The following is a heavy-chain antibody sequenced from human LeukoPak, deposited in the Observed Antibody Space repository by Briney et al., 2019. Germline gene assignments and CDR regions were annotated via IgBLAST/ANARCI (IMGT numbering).Heavy chain of an antibody. J-gene: IGHJ4*02. Sequence: SETLSLTCTVSGGSISSGDYYWSWIRQPPGKGLEWIGYIYYSGSTYYNPSLKSRVTISVDTSKNQFSLKLNSVTAADTAVYYCARENYGDGIDYWGQGTLVTVSS. CDR1: GGSISSGDYY. CDR3: ARENYGDGIDY. CDR2: IYYSGST. D-gene: IGHD4-17*01. V-gene: IGHV4-30-4*01.